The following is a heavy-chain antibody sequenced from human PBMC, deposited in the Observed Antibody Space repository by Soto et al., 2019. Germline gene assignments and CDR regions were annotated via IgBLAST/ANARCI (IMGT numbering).Heavy chain of an antibody. CDR2: IYNSGTT. CDR3: VRDRGHCSGGSCYWFDP. Sequence: QVQLQESGPGLVKPSQTLSLTCTDSGDSISSGTYYWSWIRQHPGKGLEWIGYIYNSGTTYYNPSLKNRVTISLDTSKNHFSLRLGSVTAADTAVYYCVRDRGHCSGGSCYWFDPWGQGTLVTVSS. CDR1: GDSISSGTYY. J-gene: IGHJ5*02. D-gene: IGHD2-15*01. V-gene: IGHV4-31*03.